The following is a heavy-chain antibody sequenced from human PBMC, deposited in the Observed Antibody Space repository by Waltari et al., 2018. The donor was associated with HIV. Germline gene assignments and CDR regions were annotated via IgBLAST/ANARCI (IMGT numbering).Heavy chain of an antibody. CDR1: GFTFDDYA. Sequence: EVQLVESGGGLVQPGRSLRLSCAASGFTFDDYAMHWVRQAPGKGLEWVSGISWNSGSIGYADSVKGRFTISRDNAKNSLYLQMNSLRAEDTALYYCAKDGYSYGYYFDYWGQGTLVTVSS. J-gene: IGHJ4*02. V-gene: IGHV3-9*01. D-gene: IGHD5-18*01. CDR3: AKDGYSYGYYFDY. CDR2: ISWNSGSI.